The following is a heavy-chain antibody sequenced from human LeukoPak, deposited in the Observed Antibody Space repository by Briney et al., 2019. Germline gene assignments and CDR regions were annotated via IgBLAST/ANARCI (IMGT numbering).Heavy chain of an antibody. V-gene: IGHV4-34*01. J-gene: IGHJ4*02. D-gene: IGHD1-26*01. CDR3: ARGKPRRGYFDY. Sequence: SETLSLTCAVYGGSFSGYYWSGIRQPPGKGLEWIGEINHSGSTNYNPSLKSRVTISVDTSKNQFSLKLSSVTAADTAVYYCARGKPRRGYFDYWGQGTLVTVSS. CDR2: INHSGST. CDR1: GGSFSGYY.